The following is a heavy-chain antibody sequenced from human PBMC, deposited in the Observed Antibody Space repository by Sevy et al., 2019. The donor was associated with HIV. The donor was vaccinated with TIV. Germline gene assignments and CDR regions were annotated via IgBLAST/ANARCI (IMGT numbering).Heavy chain of an antibody. D-gene: IGHD3-22*01. V-gene: IGHV3-7*01. J-gene: IGHJ4*02. CDR3: ARDLLDYYGSSGCYPGDY. CDR2: IKQDGSEK. Sequence: GGSLRLSCAASGFTFSSYWMSWVRQAPGKGLEWVANIKQDGSEKYYVDSVKGRFTISRDNAKNSLYLQMNSLRAEDTAVYYCARDLLDYYGSSGCYPGDYWGQGTLVTVSS. CDR1: GFTFSSYW.